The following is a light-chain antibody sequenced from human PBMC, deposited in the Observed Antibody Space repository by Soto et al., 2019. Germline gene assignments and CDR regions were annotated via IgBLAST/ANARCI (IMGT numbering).Light chain of an antibody. CDR1: QSVSSR. Sequence: EIVLTQSPGTLSLSPGERATLSCRASQSVSSRLAWYQQKPGQAPRLLISGASSRATGIPDRFSGSGSATDFTLTISRPEPEDFALYYCQQYGSSPITFGQGTRLEIK. CDR3: QQYGSSPIT. V-gene: IGKV3-20*01. CDR2: GAS. J-gene: IGKJ5*01.